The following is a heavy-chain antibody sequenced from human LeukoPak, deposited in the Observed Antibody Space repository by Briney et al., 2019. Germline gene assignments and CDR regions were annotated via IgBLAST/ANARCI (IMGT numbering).Heavy chain of an antibody. CDR1: GFTLSSAW. J-gene: IGHJ5*02. Sequence: GGSLRLSCAGSGFTLSSAWMTWVRQAPGKGLEWVGLSKSKTDGGTTDYAAPVKGRFTISRDDSTNTLYLQMNSLKTEDTAVYYCAKYCISADCYANWFGPWGQGTLVTVSS. D-gene: IGHD2-2*01. V-gene: IGHV3-15*01. CDR3: AKYCISADCYANWFGP. CDR2: SKSKTDGGTT.